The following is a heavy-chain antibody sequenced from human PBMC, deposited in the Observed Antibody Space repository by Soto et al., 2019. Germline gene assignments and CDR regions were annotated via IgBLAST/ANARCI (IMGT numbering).Heavy chain of an antibody. J-gene: IGHJ4*02. Sequence: SETLSLPSNVSGGPISGGYYWTWIRQPPGKDLEWIAYIFYSGSTYYNPSLKSRVTMSVDTSKNQFSLRLSSVTAADTAVYYFVSERVGVDSGGYPGRYFDFWGTGILVA. CDR2: IFYSGST. CDR3: VSERVGVDSGGYPGRYFDF. CDR1: GGPISGGYY. D-gene: IGHD3-22*01. V-gene: IGHV4-30-4*01.